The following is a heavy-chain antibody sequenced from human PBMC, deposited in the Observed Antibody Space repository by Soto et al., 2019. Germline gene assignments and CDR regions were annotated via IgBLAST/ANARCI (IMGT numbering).Heavy chain of an antibody. D-gene: IGHD6-6*01. J-gene: IGHJ6*02. CDR2: ISYDGSNK. CDR3: ARGEEYSSSPSLDV. CDR1: GFTFSSYA. Sequence: QVQLVESGGGVVQPGRSLRLSCAASGFTFSSYAMHWVRQAPGKGLEWVAVISYDGSNKYYADSVKGRFTISRDNSKNSLYLQMTSLRAEDTAVYYCARGEEYSSSPSLDVWGQGTTVTVSS. V-gene: IGHV3-30-3*01.